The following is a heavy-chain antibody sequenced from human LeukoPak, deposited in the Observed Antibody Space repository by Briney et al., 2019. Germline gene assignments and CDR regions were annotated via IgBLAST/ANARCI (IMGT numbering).Heavy chain of an antibody. Sequence: PGGSLRLSCSGSGFTFSWYGMNWVRQAPRRGLEYVSAISKNGGNTYYVDSVKGRFTISRDNSKNTLYLQMNSLRVEDTAVYFCVKDLSDRDVDYWGQGTMVTVSS. V-gene: IGHV3-64D*06. CDR3: VKDLSDRDVDY. CDR2: ISKNGGNT. D-gene: IGHD2-21*02. J-gene: IGHJ4*02. CDR1: GFTFSWYG.